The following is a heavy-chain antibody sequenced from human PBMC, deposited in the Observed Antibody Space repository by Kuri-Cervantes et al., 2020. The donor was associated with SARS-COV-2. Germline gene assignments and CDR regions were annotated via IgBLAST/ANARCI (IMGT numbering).Heavy chain of an antibody. J-gene: IGHJ4*02. V-gene: IGHV3-11*01. CDR2: ISSSGRTI. CDR3: ARDGDY. CDR1: GFTFSDYQ. Sequence: GESLKISCAASGFTFSDYQMSWIRQAPGKGLEWVSYISSSGRTIYYADSVKGRFTISRDNAKNSLYLQMNSLRAEDTAVYYCARDGDYWGQGTLVTVSS.